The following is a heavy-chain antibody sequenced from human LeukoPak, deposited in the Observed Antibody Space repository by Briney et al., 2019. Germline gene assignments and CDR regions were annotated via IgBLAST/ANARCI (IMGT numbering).Heavy chain of an antibody. Sequence: ASVKVSCKASGYTFTSYAMNWVRQAPGQGLEWMGWINTNTGNPTYAQGFTGRFVFSLDTSVTTAYLQISSLKAEDTAVYYCARGEVLLWFGESLSYMDVWGKGTTVTVSS. J-gene: IGHJ6*03. CDR3: ARGEVLLWFGESLSYMDV. D-gene: IGHD3-10*01. CDR2: INTNTGNP. V-gene: IGHV7-4-1*02. CDR1: GYTFTSYA.